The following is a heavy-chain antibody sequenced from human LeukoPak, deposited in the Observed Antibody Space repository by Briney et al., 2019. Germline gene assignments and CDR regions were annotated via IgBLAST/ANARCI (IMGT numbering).Heavy chain of an antibody. Sequence: GGSLRLSCAASAFTFRSYDMHWVRQAPGKGLEWVAVISYDGSNRYYADSMKGRFTISRDNSKNTLYLQMNSLRAEDTAVYYCAKELGYYDFVVDYWGQGTLVTVSS. CDR2: ISYDGSNR. CDR3: AKELGYYDFVVDY. J-gene: IGHJ4*02. D-gene: IGHD3-22*01. V-gene: IGHV3-30*18. CDR1: AFTFRSYD.